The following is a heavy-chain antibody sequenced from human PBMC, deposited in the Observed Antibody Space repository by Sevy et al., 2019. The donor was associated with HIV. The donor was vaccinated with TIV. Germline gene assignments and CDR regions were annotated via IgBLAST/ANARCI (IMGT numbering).Heavy chain of an antibody. Sequence: GGSLRLSCVASKFPFRSNGFHWVRQPPGKGLEWLSYINFDGSDRKYADSVKGRFTVSRDNSKNTLYVQMNSLRAEDTAVYYCAKDLRVVIPAAMQPADLWGQGTLVTVSS. D-gene: IGHD2-2*01. V-gene: IGHV3-30*02. CDR3: AKDLRVVIPAAMQPADL. CDR2: INFDGSDR. CDR1: KFPFRSNG. J-gene: IGHJ5*02.